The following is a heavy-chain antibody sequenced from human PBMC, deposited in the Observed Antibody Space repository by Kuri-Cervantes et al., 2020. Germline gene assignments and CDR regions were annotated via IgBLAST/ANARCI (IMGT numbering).Heavy chain of an antibody. D-gene: IGHD2-2*01. Sequence: GESLKISCAASGFTFSDYGMHWVRQAPGKGLEWLAFIRNDGNNKYYVDSVKGRFTISRDNAKNSLYLQMNSLRAEDTAVYYCARGHDRYCSSTSCSYNWFDPWGQGTLVTVSS. CDR2: IRNDGNNK. J-gene: IGHJ5*02. CDR1: GFTFSDYG. V-gene: IGHV3-30*02. CDR3: ARGHDRYCSSTSCSYNWFDP.